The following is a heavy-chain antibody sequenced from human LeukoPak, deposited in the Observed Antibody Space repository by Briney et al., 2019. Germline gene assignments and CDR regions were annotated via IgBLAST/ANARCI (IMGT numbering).Heavy chain of an antibody. D-gene: IGHD1-26*01. CDR1: GGTFSSYA. CDR2: IIPIFGTA. Sequence: GASVKVSCKASGGTFSSYAISWVRQAPGQGLEWMGGIIPIFGTANYAQKFQGRVTITTDESTSTAYMELSSLRSEDTAVYYCAIIVGATRAWFDPWGQGTLVTVSS. V-gene: IGHV1-69*05. CDR3: AIIVGATRAWFDP. J-gene: IGHJ5*02.